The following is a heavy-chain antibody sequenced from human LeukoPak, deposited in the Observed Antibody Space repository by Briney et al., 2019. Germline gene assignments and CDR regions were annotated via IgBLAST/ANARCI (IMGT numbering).Heavy chain of an antibody. Sequence: SETLSLTCTVSGDSISSNYWSWIRQPPGKGLEWIGYIYDSWNTKYNPSLKGRVTISGDTSKNLFSLELTSVTAADTAVYYCAACRDEFADYGFTSWGQGFLVTVSS. CDR3: AACRDEFADYGFTS. CDR1: GDSISSNY. J-gene: IGHJ5*02. D-gene: IGHD4-17*01. CDR2: IYDSWNT. V-gene: IGHV4-59*01.